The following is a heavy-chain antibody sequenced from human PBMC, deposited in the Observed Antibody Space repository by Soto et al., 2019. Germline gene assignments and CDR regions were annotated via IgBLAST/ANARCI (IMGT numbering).Heavy chain of an antibody. J-gene: IGHJ6*01. CDR2: SYPSGTT. Sequence: AETLSLTCADPHAATNPRNWRSSVRQPPGKGLAWIGESYPSGTTKYNPSLKSRVTISVDKSKNQFSLKLSSVTAADTAVYYCARVSGSYYYGMDVWGQGTTVT. V-gene: IGHV4-4*02. CDR3: ARVSGSYYYGMDV. CDR1: HAATNPRNW.